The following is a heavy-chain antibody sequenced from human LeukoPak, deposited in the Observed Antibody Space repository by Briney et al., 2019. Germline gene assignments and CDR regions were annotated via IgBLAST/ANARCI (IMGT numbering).Heavy chain of an antibody. D-gene: IGHD3-16*01. CDR3: AKFRLRLFWGPGDYYGMDV. CDR2: ISGSGGST. J-gene: IGHJ6*02. Sequence: GGSLRLSCAASGFTFSSYAMSWVRQAPGKGLEWVSAISGSGGSTYYADSVKGRFTISRDNSKNTLYLQMNSLRAEDTAVYYCAKFRLRLFWGPGDYYGMDVWGQGTTVTVSS. V-gene: IGHV3-23*01. CDR1: GFTFSSYA.